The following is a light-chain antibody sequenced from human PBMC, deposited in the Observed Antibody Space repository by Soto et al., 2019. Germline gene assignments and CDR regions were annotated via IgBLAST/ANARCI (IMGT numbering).Light chain of an antibody. CDR3: ASWDDSLNGWV. CDR1: SSTIGSNT. CDR2: SDN. Sequence: QSVLTQPPSASGTPGQRVAISGSGSSSTIGSNTVNWYQHLPGTAPQLLMYSDNQRPSGVPDRFSGSKSGTSASLAISGLQSEDEGDYYCASWDDSLNGWVFGGGTKLTVL. J-gene: IGLJ3*02. V-gene: IGLV1-44*01.